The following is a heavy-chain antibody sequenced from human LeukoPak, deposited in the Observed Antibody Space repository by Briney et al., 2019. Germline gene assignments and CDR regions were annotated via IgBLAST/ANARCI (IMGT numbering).Heavy chain of an antibody. V-gene: IGHV7-4-1*02. D-gene: IGHD1-7*01. CDR2: INTNTGNP. Sequence: ASVKVSCKASGYTFTSYDINWVRQAPGQGLEWMGWINTNTGNPTYAQGFTGRFVFSLDTSVSTAYLQISSLKAEDTAVYYCARDGTTIFDGGVDYWGQGTLVTVSS. CDR1: GYTFTSYD. CDR3: ARDGTTIFDGGVDY. J-gene: IGHJ4*02.